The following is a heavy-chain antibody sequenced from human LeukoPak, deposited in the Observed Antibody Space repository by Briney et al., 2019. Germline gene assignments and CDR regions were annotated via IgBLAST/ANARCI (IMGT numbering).Heavy chain of an antibody. Sequence: GASVKVSCKASGYTFTNYGISWVRQAPGQGLEWMGWISAYNGNTNYAQKLQGRVTMTTDTSTSTAYMELRSLRSDDTAVYYCARVGLNYYGSGSYYNNGFDYWGQGTLVTVSS. V-gene: IGHV1-18*01. CDR2: ISAYNGNT. D-gene: IGHD3-10*01. CDR3: ARVGLNYYGSGSYYNNGFDY. CDR1: GYTFTNYG. J-gene: IGHJ4*02.